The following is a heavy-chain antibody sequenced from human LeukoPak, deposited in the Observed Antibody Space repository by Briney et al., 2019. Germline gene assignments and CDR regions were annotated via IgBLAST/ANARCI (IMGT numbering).Heavy chain of an antibody. D-gene: IGHD4-17*01. CDR1: GDYISNSNYY. J-gene: IGHJ4*02. Sequence: SETLSLTCTVSGDYISNSNYYWGWIRQPPGKGLEWIGNIYYSGSTYYSPSLKSRVTISVDTSKNQFSLKLSSVTATDTAAYYCARDYGDFAFDSWGQGTLVTVSS. CDR2: IYYSGST. CDR3: ARDYGDFAFDS. V-gene: IGHV4-39*02.